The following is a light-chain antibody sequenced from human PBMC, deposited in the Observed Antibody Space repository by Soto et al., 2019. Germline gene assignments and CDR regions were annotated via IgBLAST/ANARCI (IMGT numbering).Light chain of an antibody. CDR1: QRISSW. J-gene: IGKJ4*01. CDR3: QQLNSYPLT. CDR2: AAS. Sequence: DIQMTKFLFPLLASVEDRVTITCRASQRISSWLAWYQQKPGKAPMLLIYAASSLQTGVPSRFSGSGSGTDFTLTIGSLQPEDFATYYCQQLNSYPLTFGGGTKVDIK. V-gene: IGKV1-12*01.